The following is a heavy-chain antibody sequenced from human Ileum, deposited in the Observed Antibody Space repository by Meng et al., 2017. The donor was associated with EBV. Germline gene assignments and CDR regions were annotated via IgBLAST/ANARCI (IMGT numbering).Heavy chain of an antibody. J-gene: IGHJ4*02. CDR1: GYTFTRNA. D-gene: IGHD4-17*01. CDR3: AVFYGDFGNPSDF. CDR2: INTNTGNP. Sequence: GQTVDVGSVLKKPVASVNVSCKASGYTFTRNAINWVRQAPGQGLEWMGWINTNTGNPTYAQGFTGRFVLSLDTSVSTAYLQISSLKAEDTAVYYCAVFYGDFGNPSDFWGQGTLVTVSS. V-gene: IGHV7-4-1*02.